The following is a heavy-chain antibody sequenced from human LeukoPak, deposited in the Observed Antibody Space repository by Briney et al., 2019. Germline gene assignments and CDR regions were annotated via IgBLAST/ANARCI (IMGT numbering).Heavy chain of an antibody. J-gene: IGHJ5*02. V-gene: IGHV3-66*01. Sequence: GGSLRLSCAASGSTVSSNYMSWVRQAPGKGLEWVSVIYNNGRTYYADSVRGRFTISRDNSENTLYLQMNSLRGEDTAFYYCARESNSGYCLSSWGQGTLVTVSS. CDR2: IYNNGRT. CDR1: GSTVSSNY. CDR3: ARESNSGYCLSS. D-gene: IGHD3-22*01.